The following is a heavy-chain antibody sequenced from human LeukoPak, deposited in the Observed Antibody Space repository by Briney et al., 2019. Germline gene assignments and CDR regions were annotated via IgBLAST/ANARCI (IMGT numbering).Heavy chain of an antibody. CDR3: ARGHIGYHYYGMDV. Sequence: PGGSLRLSCAASGFTFSDYSMNWVRQAPGKGLEWVAVISYDGSNKYYADSVKGRFTISRDNSKNTLYLQMNSLRAEDTAVYYCARGHIGYHYYGMDVWGQGTTVTVSS. J-gene: IGHJ6*02. CDR2: ISYDGSNK. V-gene: IGHV3-30*03. CDR1: GFTFSDYS. D-gene: IGHD2-21*01.